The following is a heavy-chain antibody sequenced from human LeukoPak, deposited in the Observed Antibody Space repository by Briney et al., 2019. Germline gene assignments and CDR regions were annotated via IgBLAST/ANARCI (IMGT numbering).Heavy chain of an antibody. D-gene: IGHD1-26*01. V-gene: IGHV3-23*01. J-gene: IGHJ4*02. CDR3: EKDRSIGAYYTFDH. Sequence: GGSLRLSCAASGFTFTNYAMTWVRQAPGKGLEWVSSISASGVMTYYADSVKGRFTISRDNSKNSLYLQMSSLTAADTAVYYCEKDRSIGAYYTFDHWGQGTLVTVSS. CDR1: GFTFTNYA. CDR2: ISASGVMT.